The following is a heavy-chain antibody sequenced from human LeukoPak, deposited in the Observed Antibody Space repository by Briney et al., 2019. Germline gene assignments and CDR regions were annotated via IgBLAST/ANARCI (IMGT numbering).Heavy chain of an antibody. CDR1: GGSFSGYY. CDR2: IYHSGST. CDR3: ARGGYGSGSYYWFDP. V-gene: IGHV4-34*01. J-gene: IGHJ5*02. D-gene: IGHD3-10*01. Sequence: SETLSLTCAVYGGSFSGYYWSWIRQPPGKGLEWIGYIYHSGSTYYNPSLKSRVTISVDRSKNQFSLKLSSVTAADTAVYYCARGGYGSGSYYWFDPWGQGTLVTVSS.